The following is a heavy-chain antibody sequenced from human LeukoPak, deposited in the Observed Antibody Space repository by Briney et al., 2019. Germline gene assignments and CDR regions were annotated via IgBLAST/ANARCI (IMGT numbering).Heavy chain of an antibody. V-gene: IGHV3-11*04. CDR2: ISSSGSTI. J-gene: IGHJ4*02. D-gene: IGHD6-13*01. CDR1: GFTFSDYY. Sequence: PGGSLRLSYAASGFTFSDYYMSWIRQATGKGLEWASYISSSGSTIYYADSVKGRFTISRDNAKNSLYLQMNSLRAEDTAVYYCAAGYSSSWVDYWGQGTLVTVSS. CDR3: AAGYSSSWVDY.